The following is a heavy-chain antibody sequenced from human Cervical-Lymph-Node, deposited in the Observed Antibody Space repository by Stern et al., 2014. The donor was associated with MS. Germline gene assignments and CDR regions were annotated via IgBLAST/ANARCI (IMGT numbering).Heavy chain of an antibody. J-gene: IGHJ6*02. CDR1: GMPLGSYG. CDR2: SWYDGSYR. Sequence: QVQLVQSGGGVVQPGKSLRLSCVASGMPLGSYGMHWVRQAPGKGLEWMEVSWYDGSYRYYADSVKGLFTISRDNSKNTLYLQMNSLRADDTAVYYCARTEYSSAGYYYGLDVWGQGTTVIVSS. D-gene: IGHD6-25*01. CDR3: ARTEYSSAGYYYGLDV. V-gene: IGHV3-33*01.